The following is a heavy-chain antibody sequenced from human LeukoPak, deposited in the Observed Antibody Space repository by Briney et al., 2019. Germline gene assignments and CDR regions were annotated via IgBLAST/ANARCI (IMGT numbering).Heavy chain of an antibody. Sequence: SETLSLTCTVSGGSISSYYWSWIRQPPGKGLEWIGYIYYSGSTNYNPSLKSRVTISVDTSKNQFSLKLSSVTAADTAVYYCARAGYYYYMDVWGKGTTVSVSS. CDR3: ARAGYYYYMDV. CDR1: GGSISSYY. CDR2: IYYSGST. V-gene: IGHV4-59*01. J-gene: IGHJ6*03.